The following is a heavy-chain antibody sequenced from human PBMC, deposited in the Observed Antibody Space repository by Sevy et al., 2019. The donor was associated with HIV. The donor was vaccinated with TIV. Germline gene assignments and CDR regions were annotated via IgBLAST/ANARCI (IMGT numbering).Heavy chain of an antibody. Sequence: ASVKVSCKASGGTFSSYAISWVRQAPGQGLEWMGGIIPIFGTANYAQKLQGRVTITADKSTSTAYMELSSLRSEDTAVYYCATTLISSSWYKGFDYWGQGTLVTVSS. D-gene: IGHD6-13*01. CDR3: ATTLISSSWYKGFDY. J-gene: IGHJ4*02. V-gene: IGHV1-69*06. CDR2: IIPIFGTA. CDR1: GGTFSSYA.